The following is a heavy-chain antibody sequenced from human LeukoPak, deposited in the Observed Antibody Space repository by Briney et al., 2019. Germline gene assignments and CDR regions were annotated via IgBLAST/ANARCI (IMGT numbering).Heavy chain of an antibody. CDR1: GYSISSGYD. Sequence: SETLFLTCIVSGYSISSGYDWGCIRPPPGKGREWIGRLYHGGTNYYHPTLKSRVTISVDKSKNQFSLKLSSVNAADASVYYCERTHHREFDYWGQGTLVTVSS. CDR3: ERTHHREFDY. CDR2: LYHGGTN. J-gene: IGHJ4*02. V-gene: IGHV4-38-2*02. D-gene: IGHD1-14*01.